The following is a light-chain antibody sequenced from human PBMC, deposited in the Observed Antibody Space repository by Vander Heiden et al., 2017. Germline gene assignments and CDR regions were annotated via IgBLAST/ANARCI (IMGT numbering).Light chain of an antibody. V-gene: IGKV1-39*01. CDR1: QSISSY. CDR3: QQSNSNPLYT. J-gene: IGKJ2*01. CDR2: AAS. Sequence: DIQMTQSPSSLSASVGDRVTITCRASQSISSYLNWYQQKPGKAPKLLIYAASSLQSGVPSRFSGSGWRTDFTLTISSLQPEDFATYYCQQSNSNPLYTFGQGTKLEIK.